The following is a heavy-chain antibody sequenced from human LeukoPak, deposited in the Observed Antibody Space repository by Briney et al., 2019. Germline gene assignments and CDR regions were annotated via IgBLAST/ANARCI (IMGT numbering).Heavy chain of an antibody. V-gene: IGHV4-31*03. J-gene: IGHJ4*02. D-gene: IGHD6-25*01. CDR1: GGSISSGGYY. CDR2: IYYSGST. CDR3: AREVAATYYFDY. Sequence: SETLSLTCTVSGGSISSGGYYWSWLRQHPGKGLEWIGYIYYSGSTYYNPSLKSRVTISVDTSKNQFSLKLSSVTAADTAVYYCAREVAATYYFDYWGQGTLVTVSS.